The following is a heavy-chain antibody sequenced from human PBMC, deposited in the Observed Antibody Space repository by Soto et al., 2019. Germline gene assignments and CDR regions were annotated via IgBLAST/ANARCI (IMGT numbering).Heavy chain of an antibody. CDR3: ARTLRVVVAARGYFDY. J-gene: IGHJ4*02. D-gene: IGHD2-15*01. V-gene: IGHV4-34*01. Sequence: PSETLSLTCAVYGGSFSGYYWSWIRQPPGKGLEWIGEINHSGSTNYNPSLKSRVTISVDTSKNQFSLKLSSVTAADTAVYYCARTLRVVVAARGYFDYWGQGTLVTVSS. CDR1: GGSFSGYY. CDR2: INHSGST.